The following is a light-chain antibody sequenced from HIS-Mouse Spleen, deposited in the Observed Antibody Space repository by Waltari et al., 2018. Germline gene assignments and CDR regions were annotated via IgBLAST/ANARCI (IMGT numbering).Light chain of an antibody. CDR2: DGS. CDR3: PVWDSSSDHVV. J-gene: IGLJ2*01. V-gene: IGLV3-21*03. CDR1: NIGSKS. Sequence: SYVLTQPPSVSVAPGKTARTKGGGNNIGSKSVHWYQQKPGQAPVLVGYDGSDRPSGVPGRFSGSNAGNTATLTISRVEAGDEADYYCPVWDSSSDHVVFGGGTKLTVL.